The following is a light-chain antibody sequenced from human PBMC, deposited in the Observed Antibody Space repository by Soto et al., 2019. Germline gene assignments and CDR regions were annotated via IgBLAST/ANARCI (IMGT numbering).Light chain of an antibody. V-gene: IGKV3-20*01. CDR2: GIS. CDR1: QSISSGH. Sequence: EIVLTQSPGTLSLSPGERATLSCRASQSISSGHLAWYQQRPGQAPRLLMYGISSRATGTPDRFSGSGSGTGFTLTISRLEPEDFAVYSCQHYDYVPTFGQGTRLEI. J-gene: IGKJ5*01. CDR3: QHYDYVPT.